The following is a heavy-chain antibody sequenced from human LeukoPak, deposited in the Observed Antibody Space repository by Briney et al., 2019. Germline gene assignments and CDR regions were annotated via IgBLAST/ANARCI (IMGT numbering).Heavy chain of an antibody. CDR2: INPNSGGT. CDR1: GYTFTGYY. D-gene: IGHD3-9*01. V-gene: IGHV1-2*02. Sequence: GASVKVSCKASGYTFTGYYMHWVRQAPGQGLEWMGWINPNSGGTNYAQKFQGRVTMTRDTSISTAYMELSRLRSDDTAVYYCARGPVLRYFDWLGYYFDYWGQGTLVTVSS. CDR3: ARGPVLRYFDWLGYYFDY. J-gene: IGHJ4*02.